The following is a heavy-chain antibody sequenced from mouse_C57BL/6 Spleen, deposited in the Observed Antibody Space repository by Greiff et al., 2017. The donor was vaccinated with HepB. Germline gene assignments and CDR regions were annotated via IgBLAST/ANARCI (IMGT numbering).Heavy chain of an antibody. CDR3: ARGTGARGYYYARDY. CDR2: ISSGSSTI. D-gene: IGHD4-1*01. CDR1: GFTFSDYG. Sequence: EVKVVESGGGLVKPGGSLKLSCAASGFTFSDYGMHWVRQAPEKGLEWVAYISSGSSTIYYADTVKGRFTISRDNAKNTLFLQMTSLRSEDTAMYYCARGTGARGYYYARDYWGQGTSVTVSS. J-gene: IGHJ4*01. V-gene: IGHV5-17*01.